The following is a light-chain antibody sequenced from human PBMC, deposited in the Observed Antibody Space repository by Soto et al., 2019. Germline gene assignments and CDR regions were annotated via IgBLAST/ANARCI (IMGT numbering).Light chain of an antibody. CDR2: AAS. CDR1: QGISKN. V-gene: IGKV1-27*01. J-gene: IGKJ1*01. Sequence: DLQMTQSPSSLSASVGYRVMITCRASQGISKNLAWYQQKPGKAPKLLIYAASTLQSGVPPRFSGSGSGTDFTLTISSLQPEDVATYYWQKYNRAPWTFGQGTKVEVK. CDR3: QKYNRAPWT.